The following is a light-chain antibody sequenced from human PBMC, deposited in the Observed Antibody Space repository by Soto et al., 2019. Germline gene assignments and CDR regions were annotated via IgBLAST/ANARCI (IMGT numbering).Light chain of an antibody. Sequence: EIVLTQSPGTLSLSPGERATLSCRASQSVSSSYLAWYQQKPGLARRLLIYGASSRATGIPHRFSGSGSGTAFTLTISRLEPEDFAVYYCQQYGSSPRTFGQGTKVDIK. J-gene: IGKJ1*01. CDR3: QQYGSSPRT. V-gene: IGKV3-20*01. CDR1: QSVSSSY. CDR2: GAS.